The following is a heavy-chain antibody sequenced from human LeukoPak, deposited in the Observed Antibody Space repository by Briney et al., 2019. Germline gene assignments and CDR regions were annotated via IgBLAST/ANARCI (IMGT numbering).Heavy chain of an antibody. CDR2: MNPSSGNT. V-gene: IGHV1-8*03. Sequence: ASVKVSCKASGYTSTSYDINWVRQATGQGLEWMGWMNPSSGNTGYAQKFQGRVTITRNTSISTAYMELGSLRSEDTAVYYCARSKGSGSYYKDLSFDYWGQGTLVTVSS. CDR1: GYTSTSYD. D-gene: IGHD3-10*01. CDR3: ARSKGSGSYYKDLSFDY. J-gene: IGHJ4*02.